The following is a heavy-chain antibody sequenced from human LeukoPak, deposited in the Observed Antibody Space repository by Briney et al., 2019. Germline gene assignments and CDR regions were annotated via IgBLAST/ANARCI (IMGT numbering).Heavy chain of an antibody. V-gene: IGHV1-69*05. CDR2: IIPIFGTA. CDR3: ARSAPLDYGGVDP. D-gene: IGHD4-23*01. Sequence: GSSVTVSCKASGGTFSSYAISWVRQAPGQGLEWMGGIIPIFGTANYAQKFQGRVTITTDESTSTAYMELSSLRSENTAVYYCARSAPLDYGGVDPWGQGALVTVSS. J-gene: IGHJ5*02. CDR1: GGTFSSYA.